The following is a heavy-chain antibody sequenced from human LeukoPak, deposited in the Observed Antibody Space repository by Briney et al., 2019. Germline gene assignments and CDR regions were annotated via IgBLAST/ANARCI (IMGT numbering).Heavy chain of an antibody. CDR3: AREYSRSVVAGSRPDL. CDR2: MYYRGTT. J-gene: IGHJ4*02. V-gene: IGHV4-39*02. CDR1: GGSISSSSYH. D-gene: IGHD2-21*01. Sequence: SETLSLTCSVSGGSISSSSYHWVWIRQSPERGLEWIGSMYYRGTTYENPSLKSRLTLSIDTSNNEFSLKLTSVTAADTAVYYCAREYSRSVVAGSRPDLWGQGLLVTVSS.